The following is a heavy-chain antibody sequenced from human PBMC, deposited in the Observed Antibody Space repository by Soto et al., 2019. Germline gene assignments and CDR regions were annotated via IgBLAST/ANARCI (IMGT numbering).Heavy chain of an antibody. V-gene: IGHV4-4*02. CDR2: VHISGHS. CDR3: ARVRQGCSANNCYFDP. J-gene: IGHJ5*01. D-gene: IGHD1-1*01. Sequence: LCGGSVRAPDWWNWVRQSPDKGLEWIAEVHISGHSNYNPSLRSRVSVSIDSSKNQFYLNLNSVTAADTAIYYCARVRQGCSANNCYFDPWGQGAQVTISS. CDR1: GGSVRAPDW.